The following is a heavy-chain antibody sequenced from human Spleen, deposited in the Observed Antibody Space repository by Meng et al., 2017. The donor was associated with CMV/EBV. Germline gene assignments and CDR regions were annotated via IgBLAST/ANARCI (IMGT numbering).Heavy chain of an antibody. J-gene: IGHJ4*02. CDR1: FSAYS. CDR3: ARANTPYYDFWSGYHSPDY. V-gene: IGHV3-21*01. Sequence: FSAYSFNWVRQAPGKGLEWVSSITSGTTYIHYADSVKGRFTISRDNARNSLYLQMNRLRAEDTALYYCARANTPYYDFWSGYHSPDYWGQGTRVT. CDR2: ITSGTTYI. D-gene: IGHD3-3*01.